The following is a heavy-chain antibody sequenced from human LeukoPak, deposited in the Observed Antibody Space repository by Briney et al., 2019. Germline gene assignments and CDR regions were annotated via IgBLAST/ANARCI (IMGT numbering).Heavy chain of an antibody. CDR1: GFTFSSYW. Sequence: GGSLRLSCAASGFTFSSYWMSWVRQAPGKGLGGVANIKQDGSEKYYVDSVKGRFTISRDNAKNSLYLQMNSLRAEDTAVYYCARDLEGAAAAGSNYWGQGTLVTVSS. D-gene: IGHD6-13*01. CDR3: ARDLEGAAAAGSNY. V-gene: IGHV3-7*01. CDR2: IKQDGSEK. J-gene: IGHJ4*02.